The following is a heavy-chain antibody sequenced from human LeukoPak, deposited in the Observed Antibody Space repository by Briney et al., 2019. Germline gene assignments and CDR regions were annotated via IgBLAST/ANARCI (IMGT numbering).Heavy chain of an antibody. CDR2: IYYSGST. CDR3: ARHLIPDDSSGYYYGDFDY. J-gene: IGHJ4*02. V-gene: IGHV4-39*01. D-gene: IGHD3-22*01. CDR1: GGSISSSSYY. Sequence: SETLSLTCTVSGGSISSSSYYWGWIRQPPGKGLEWIVSIYYSGSTYYNPSLKSRVTISVDTSKNQFSLKLSSVTAADTAVYYCARHLIPDDSSGYYYGDFDYWGQGTLVTVSS.